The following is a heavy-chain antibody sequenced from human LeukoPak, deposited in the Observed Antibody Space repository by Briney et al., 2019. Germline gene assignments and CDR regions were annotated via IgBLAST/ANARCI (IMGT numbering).Heavy chain of an antibody. CDR1: GYTFTGYY. D-gene: IGHD5-18*01. Sequence: ASVKVSCKTSGYTFTGYYMHWVRQAPGQGLEWMGWINPNSGDTNYAQKFQGRVTMTRDTSINTAYMELSRLRSDDTAVYYCARDRSPAPGRSYGRGHFDYWGQGTLVTVSS. CDR3: ARDRSPAPGRSYGRGHFDY. J-gene: IGHJ4*02. V-gene: IGHV1-2*02. CDR2: INPNSGDT.